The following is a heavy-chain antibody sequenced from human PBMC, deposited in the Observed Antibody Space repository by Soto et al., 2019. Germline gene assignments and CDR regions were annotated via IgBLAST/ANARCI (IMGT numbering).Heavy chain of an antibody. CDR1: GYTFTYRY. D-gene: IGHD6-19*01. J-gene: IGHJ3*02. Sequence: ASVKVSCKASGYTFTYRYLHWVRQAPGQALEWMGWITPFNGNTNYAQKFQDRVTITRDRSMSTAYMELSSLRSEDTAMYYCASYEAVAGTRAAFAIWGQGKMVTV. CDR2: ITPFNGNT. CDR3: ASYEAVAGTRAAFAI. V-gene: IGHV1-45*02.